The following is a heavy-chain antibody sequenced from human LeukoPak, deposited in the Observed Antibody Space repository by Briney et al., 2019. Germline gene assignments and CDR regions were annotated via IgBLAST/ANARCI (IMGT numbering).Heavy chain of an antibody. J-gene: IGHJ4*02. CDR3: ARVGTLGYCSGGSCYSGSFDY. Sequence: ASVKVSCKASGGTFSSCAISWVRQAPGQGLEWMGGIIPIFGTANYAQKFQGRVTITTDESTSTAYMELSSLRSEDTAVYYCARVGTLGYCSGGSCYSGSFDYWGQGTLVTVSS. CDR2: IIPIFGTA. V-gene: IGHV1-69*05. CDR1: GGTFSSCA. D-gene: IGHD2-15*01.